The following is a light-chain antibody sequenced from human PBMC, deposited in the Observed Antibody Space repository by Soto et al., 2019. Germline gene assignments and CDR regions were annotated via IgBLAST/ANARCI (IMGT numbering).Light chain of an antibody. CDR2: AAS. Sequence: DIHMTQSPSSLSASVGDRVTITCRASQSITNYLNWYQQKPGKAPKLLIYAASNLQSGVPSRFSGSGSGTDFTLTISSLQPEDFATYYCQQSYSAPLTFGGGTKVDIK. CDR3: QQSYSAPLT. V-gene: IGKV1-39*01. CDR1: QSITNY. J-gene: IGKJ4*01.